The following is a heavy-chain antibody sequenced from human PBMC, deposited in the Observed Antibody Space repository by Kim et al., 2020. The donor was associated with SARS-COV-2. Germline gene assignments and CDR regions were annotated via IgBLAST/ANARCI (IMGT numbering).Heavy chain of an antibody. CDR3: AKSGQLDN. CDR1: GFTFSSYA. CDR2: ITDSGGST. Sequence: GGSLRLSCAASGFTFSSYAMSFFRPFAGPWLEWVSSITDSGGSTSYAASVKGRFTISRDNSKNTLYLQMNSLRAEDTALYYCAKSGQLDNWGQGTLVTVSS. V-gene: IGHV3-23*01. D-gene: IGHD5-12*01. J-gene: IGHJ4*02.